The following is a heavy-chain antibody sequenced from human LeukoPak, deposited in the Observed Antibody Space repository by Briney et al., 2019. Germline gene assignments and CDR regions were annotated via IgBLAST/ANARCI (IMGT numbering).Heavy chain of an antibody. Sequence: SVKVSCKASGGTFSSYAISWVRQAPGQGLEWMGRIIPIFGTANYAQKFQGRVTITTDESTSTAYMGLSSLRSEDTAVYYCARDRTGTTSRRWFDPGAREPWSPSPQ. J-gene: IGHJ5*02. CDR3: ARDRTGTTSRRWFDP. CDR1: GGTFSSYA. V-gene: IGHV1-69*05. D-gene: IGHD1-1*01. CDR2: IIPIFGTA.